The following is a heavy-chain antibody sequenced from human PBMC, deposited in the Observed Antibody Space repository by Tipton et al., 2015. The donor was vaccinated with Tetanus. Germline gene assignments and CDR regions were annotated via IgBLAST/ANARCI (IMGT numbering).Heavy chain of an antibody. CDR3: ARGGGNTMFRGGEFVHSYYYQGMDV. Sequence: TLSLTCAVSGGSVSNGGYSWSWTRQPPGKGLECIGYISHSGRTYYNPSLNSRVTISLDRSKNQFSLKLTSVTAAGTAVYYCARGGGNTMFRGGEFVHSYYYQGMDVWGQGTTVTVSS. V-gene: IGHV4-30-2*01. D-gene: IGHD3-10*01. CDR2: ISHSGRT. CDR1: GGSVSNGGYS. J-gene: IGHJ6*02.